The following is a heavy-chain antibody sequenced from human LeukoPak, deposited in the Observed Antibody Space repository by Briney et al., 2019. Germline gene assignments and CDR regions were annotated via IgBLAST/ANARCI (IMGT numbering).Heavy chain of an antibody. CDR2: ISGSGGST. D-gene: IGHD3-3*01. Sequence: GGSLRLSCAASGFTFSSYAMSWVRQAPGKGLEWVSAISGSGGSTYYADSVKGRFTISRDNSKNTLYLQMNSQRAEDTAVYYCAKCSGHYTASPVDYWGQGTLVTVSS. CDR1: GFTFSSYA. J-gene: IGHJ4*02. CDR3: AKCSGHYTASPVDY. V-gene: IGHV3-23*01.